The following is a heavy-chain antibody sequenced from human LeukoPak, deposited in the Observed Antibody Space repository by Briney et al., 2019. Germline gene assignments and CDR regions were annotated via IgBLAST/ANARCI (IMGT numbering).Heavy chain of an antibody. D-gene: IGHD3-9*01. Sequence: SETLSLTCTVSGGSISSSSYYWGWIRQPPGKGLEWIGSIYHSGSTYYNPSLKSRVTISVDTSKNQFSLKLSSVTAADTAVYCCARHRYFDWLLFRRQYGHFDYWGQGTLVTVSS. CDR3: ARHRYFDWLLFRRQYGHFDY. V-gene: IGHV4-39*01. J-gene: IGHJ4*02. CDR2: IYHSGST. CDR1: GGSISSSSYY.